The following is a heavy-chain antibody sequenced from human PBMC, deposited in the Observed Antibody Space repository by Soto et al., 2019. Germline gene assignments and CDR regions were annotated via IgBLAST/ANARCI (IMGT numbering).Heavy chain of an antibody. CDR3: ARSSRQLLFPDY. Sequence: ASVKVSCKTSGGIFSNYTFSWVRQAPGQGLEWMGRVIPILGIANYAQKFQGRVTITADKSTNTAYMELSSLRSADTAMYYCARSSRQLLFPDYWGQGTLVTVSS. D-gene: IGHD2-2*01. CDR2: VIPILGIA. J-gene: IGHJ4*02. CDR1: GGIFSNYT. V-gene: IGHV1-69*02.